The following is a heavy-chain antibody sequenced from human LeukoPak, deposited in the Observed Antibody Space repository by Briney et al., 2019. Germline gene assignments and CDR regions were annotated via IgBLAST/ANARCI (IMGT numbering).Heavy chain of an antibody. CDR2: ISSSGSTI. J-gene: IGHJ6*03. CDR1: GFTFSSYE. V-gene: IGHV3-48*03. Sequence: GGSLRLSCAASGFTFSSYEMNWVRQAPGKGLEWVSYISSSGSTIYYTDSVKGRFTISRDNAKNSLYLKMNSLRAEDTAVYYCAKSPGIAVAGRRSYYYMDVWGKGTTVTVSS. D-gene: IGHD6-19*01. CDR3: AKSPGIAVAGRRSYYYMDV.